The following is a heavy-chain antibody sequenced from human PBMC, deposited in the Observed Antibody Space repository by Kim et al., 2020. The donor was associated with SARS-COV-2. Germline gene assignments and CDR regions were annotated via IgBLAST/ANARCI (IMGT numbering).Heavy chain of an antibody. CDR1: GGSISSYY. J-gene: IGHJ4*02. V-gene: IGHV4-59*01. CDR2: IYYSGST. D-gene: IGHD3-10*01. Sequence: SETLSLTCTVSGGSISSYYWSWIRQPPGKGLEWIGYIYYSGSTNYNPSLKSRVTISVDTSKNQFSLKLSSVTAADTAVYYCARARGTHDTSDYLGQGTLVTVSS. CDR3: ARARGTHDTSDY.